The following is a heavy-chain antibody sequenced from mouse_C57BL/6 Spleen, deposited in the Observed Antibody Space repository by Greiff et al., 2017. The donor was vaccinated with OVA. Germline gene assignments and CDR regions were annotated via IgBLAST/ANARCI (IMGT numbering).Heavy chain of an antibody. Sequence: EVQLQESGPGLVKPSQSLSLTCSVTGYSITSGYYWNWIRQFPGNKLEWMGYISYDGSNNYNPSLKNRISITRDTSKNQFFLKLNSVTTEDTATYYCAREGITTVVSWYFDVWGTGTTVTVSS. CDR3: AREGITTVVSWYFDV. V-gene: IGHV3-6*01. CDR1: GYSITSGYY. D-gene: IGHD1-1*01. J-gene: IGHJ1*03. CDR2: ISYDGSN.